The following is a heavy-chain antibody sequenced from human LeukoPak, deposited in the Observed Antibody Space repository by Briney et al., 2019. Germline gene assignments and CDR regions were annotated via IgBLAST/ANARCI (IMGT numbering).Heavy chain of an antibody. CDR1: GFTFDDYT. CDR2: ISWDGGST. V-gene: IGHV3-43*01. D-gene: IGHD5-18*01. CDR3: ARDESRYSYGYFDY. Sequence: GSLRLSCAASGFTFDDYTMHWVRQAPGKGLEWVSLISWDGGSTYYADSVKGRFTISRDNAKNSLYLQMNSLRAEDTAVYYCARDESRYSYGYFDYWGQGTLVTVSS. J-gene: IGHJ4*02.